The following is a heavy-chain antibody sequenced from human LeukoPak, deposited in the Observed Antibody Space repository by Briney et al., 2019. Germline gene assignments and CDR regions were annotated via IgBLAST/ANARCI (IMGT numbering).Heavy chain of an antibody. J-gene: IGHJ4*02. CDR1: GFTFSSYS. Sequence: GGSLRLSCAASGFTFSSYSMNWVRQAPGKGLEWVSSISSSSSYIFYADSVKGRFTISRDNAKNSLFLQMISLRAEDTAVYYCARGNSGSNFDSWGQGSLVTVSS. V-gene: IGHV3-21*01. CDR2: ISSSSSYI. D-gene: IGHD6-19*01. CDR3: ARGNSGSNFDS.